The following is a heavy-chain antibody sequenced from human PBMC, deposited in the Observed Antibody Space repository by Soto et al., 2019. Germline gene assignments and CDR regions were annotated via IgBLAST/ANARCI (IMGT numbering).Heavy chain of an antibody. CDR3: AREKLAIGYCSSTSCYHFDY. CDR2: IIPIFGTA. V-gene: IGHV1-69*13. CDR1: GGTFSSYA. D-gene: IGHD2-2*01. J-gene: IGHJ4*02. Sequence: SVKVSCKASGGTFSSYAISWVRQAPGQGLEWMGGIIPIFGTANYPQKFQGRVTITADESTSTAYMELSSLRSEDTAVCYCAREKLAIGYCSSTSCYHFDYWGQGTLVTVSS.